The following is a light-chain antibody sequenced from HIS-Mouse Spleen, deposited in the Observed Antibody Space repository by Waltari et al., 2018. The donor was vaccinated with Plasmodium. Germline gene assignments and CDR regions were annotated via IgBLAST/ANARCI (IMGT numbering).Light chain of an antibody. CDR1: SSDVGGYNY. CDR3: SSYAGSNNFCV. Sequence: QSALTQPPSASGSPGQSVTISCTGTSSDVGGYNYVSWYQQHPGKAPKPMSYEVSKRPSGVPERFPGSKSGNTASLTVSGLQAEDEADYYCSSYAGSNNFCVFGTGTKVTVL. CDR2: EVS. V-gene: IGLV2-8*01. J-gene: IGLJ1*01.